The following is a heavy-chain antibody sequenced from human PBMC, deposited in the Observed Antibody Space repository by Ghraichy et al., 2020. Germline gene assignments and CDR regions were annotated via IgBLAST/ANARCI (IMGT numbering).Heavy chain of an antibody. CDR3: ARDVRSSSWPYYYYYMDV. V-gene: IGHV4-39*07. D-gene: IGHD6-13*01. CDR2: IYYSGST. CDR1: GGSISSSSYY. Sequence: SETLSLTCTVSGGSISSSSYYWGWIRQPPGKGLEWIGSIYYSGSTYYNPSLKSRVTISVDTSKNQFSLKLSSVTAADTAVYYCARDVRSSSWPYYYYYMDVWGKGTTVTVSS. J-gene: IGHJ6*03.